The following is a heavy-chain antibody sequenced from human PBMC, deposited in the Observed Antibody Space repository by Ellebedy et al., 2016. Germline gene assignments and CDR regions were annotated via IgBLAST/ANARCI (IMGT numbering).Heavy chain of an antibody. Sequence: SVKVSCXASGGTFSSYAISWVRQAPGQGLEWMGGIIPIFGTANYAQKFQGRVTITADKSTSTAYMELSSLRSEDTAVYYCASPRTWEQLWSLEYFQHWGQGTLVTVSS. CDR2: IIPIFGTA. CDR3: ASPRTWEQLWSLEYFQH. V-gene: IGHV1-69*06. CDR1: GGTFSSYA. J-gene: IGHJ1*01. D-gene: IGHD5-18*01.